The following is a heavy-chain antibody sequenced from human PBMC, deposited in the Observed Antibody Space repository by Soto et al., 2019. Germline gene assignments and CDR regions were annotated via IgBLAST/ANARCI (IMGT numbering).Heavy chain of an antibody. Sequence: LXLSCGGSVFTLSYHYIDWISQGPWKGLEWVGRSRDKPQGYSTAYASSVKGRFTTSRDESKNSAYLQMNSLKTEDTAVYYCVRATYFSDSSGYTRCLDYWGQGALVTVSS. CDR2: SRDKPQGYST. CDR3: VRATYFSDSSGYTRCLDY. V-gene: IGHV3-72*01. J-gene: IGHJ4*02. D-gene: IGHD3-22*01. CDR1: VFTLSYHY.